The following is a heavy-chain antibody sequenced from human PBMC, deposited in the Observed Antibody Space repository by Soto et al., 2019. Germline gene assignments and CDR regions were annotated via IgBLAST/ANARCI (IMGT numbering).Heavy chain of an antibody. Sequence: GGSLRLSCAASGFTFSNAWMNCVRQAPGKGLEWVGRIKSKTDGGTTDYAAPVKGRFTISRDDSKNTLYLQMNSLKTEDTAVYYCTTFDYYDSSGYPWNYYYYGMDVWGQGTTVTSP. CDR1: GFTFSNAW. D-gene: IGHD3-22*01. J-gene: IGHJ6*02. CDR2: IKSKTDGGTT. CDR3: TTFDYYDSSGYPWNYYYYGMDV. V-gene: IGHV3-15*07.